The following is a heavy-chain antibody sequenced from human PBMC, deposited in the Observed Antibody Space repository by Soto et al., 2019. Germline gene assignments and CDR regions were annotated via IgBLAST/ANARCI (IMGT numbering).Heavy chain of an antibody. J-gene: IGHJ4*02. V-gene: IGHV3-72*01. CDR1: GVTFSDHY. D-gene: IGHD2-15*01. CDR3: ATGYCSGGTCYSGYS. CDR2: IRSKAYSYTT. Sequence: EVQLVESGGGLVQPGGSLRLSCAASGVTFSDHYMDWVRQAPGKGLEWVGRIRSKAYSYTTEYAASVKGRFTISRDESKNSVYLQMNSLKTEDTAVYYCATGYCSGGTCYSGYSWGQGDLVTVSS.